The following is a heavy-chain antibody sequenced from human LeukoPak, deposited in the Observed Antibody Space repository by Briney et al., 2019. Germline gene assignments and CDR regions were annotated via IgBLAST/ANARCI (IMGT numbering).Heavy chain of an antibody. D-gene: IGHD4-23*01. CDR2: MNPNSGNT. CDR1: GYTFTSYD. Sequence: ASVKVSCKASGYTFTSYDINWVRQATGQGLEWMGWMNPNSGNTGYAQKFQGRVTMTRNTSISTAYMELSSLRSDDTAVYYCARIDYGGKPTPFDYWGQGTLVTVSS. V-gene: IGHV1-8*01. CDR3: ARIDYGGKPTPFDY. J-gene: IGHJ4*02.